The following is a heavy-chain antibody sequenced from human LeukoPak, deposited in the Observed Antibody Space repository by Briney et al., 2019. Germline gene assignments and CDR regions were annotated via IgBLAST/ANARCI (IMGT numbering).Heavy chain of an antibody. D-gene: IGHD5/OR15-5a*01. V-gene: IGHV3-23*01. Sequence: GGSLRLSCAASGFTFSSYAMSWVRQAPGKGLEWVSTISGSGGSTYYADSVKGRFTISRDNSKNTLYLQMNSLRAEDTAVYYCARVSTHGWYFDYWGQGTLGTVSA. J-gene: IGHJ4*02. CDR1: GFTFSSYA. CDR3: ARVSTHGWYFDY. CDR2: ISGSGGST.